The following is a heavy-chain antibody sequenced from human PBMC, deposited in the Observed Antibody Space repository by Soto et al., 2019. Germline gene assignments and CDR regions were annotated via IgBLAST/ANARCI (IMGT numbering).Heavy chain of an antibody. CDR3: ITYDYIRGNSRYRWAY. D-gene: IGHD3-16*02. CDR2: ILNINDGGTT. V-gene: IGHV3-15*01. J-gene: IGHJ4*02. Sequence: GGSLRLSCAASGITLSDSWMSWVRQAPGEGQEWVGRILNINDGGTTDYAAPVRGRFTISRDDSRNTLYLEMNSLKIEDTGVYFCITYDYIRGNSRYRWAYWGQGTVVTVSS. CDR1: GITLSDSW.